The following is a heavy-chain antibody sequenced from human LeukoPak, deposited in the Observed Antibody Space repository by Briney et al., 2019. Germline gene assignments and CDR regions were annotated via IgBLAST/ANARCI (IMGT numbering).Heavy chain of an antibody. V-gene: IGHV3-33*01. CDR1: GFTFSSYG. D-gene: IGHD2-15*01. Sequence: GRSLRLSCAASGFTFSSYGMRWVRQAPGKGLEWVAVIWYDGSNKYYADSVKGRVTISRDNSKNTLYLQMNRLRTEDTAVYYCARGGGEYCSGGSCYSGWNFDYWGQGTMVTVSS. CDR2: IWYDGSNK. CDR3: ARGGGEYCSGGSCYSGWNFDY. J-gene: IGHJ4*02.